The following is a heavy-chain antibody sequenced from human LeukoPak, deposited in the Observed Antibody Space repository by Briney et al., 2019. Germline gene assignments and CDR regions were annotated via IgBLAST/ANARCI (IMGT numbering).Heavy chain of an antibody. Sequence: SPTLSLTCTFSGCSISRGGYYWSWIRQPPGKGLEWVGYIYYSGSTYYNPSLKSRVTISVDTSKNQFSLKLSSVTAADTAVYYCARDRIAAAGNGFDYWGQGTLVTVSS. CDR1: GCSISRGGYY. V-gene: IGHV4-31*03. J-gene: IGHJ4*02. CDR2: IYYSGST. D-gene: IGHD6-13*01. CDR3: ARDRIAAAGNGFDY.